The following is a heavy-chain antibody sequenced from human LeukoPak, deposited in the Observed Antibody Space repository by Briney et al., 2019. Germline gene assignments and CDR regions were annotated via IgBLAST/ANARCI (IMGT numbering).Heavy chain of an antibody. CDR2: LSGGGLST. Sequence: GGSLRLSCAAYGFTFSSYAMNWVRQAPGKGLEWVSALSGGGLSTYYADSVKGRFTISRDNSKNTLYLQMNSLRAEDTAVYYCAKAATYYDISTDLYYYYGMDVWGQGTTVTVSS. D-gene: IGHD3-9*01. J-gene: IGHJ6*02. V-gene: IGHV3-23*01. CDR1: GFTFSSYA. CDR3: AKAATYYDISTDLYYYYGMDV.